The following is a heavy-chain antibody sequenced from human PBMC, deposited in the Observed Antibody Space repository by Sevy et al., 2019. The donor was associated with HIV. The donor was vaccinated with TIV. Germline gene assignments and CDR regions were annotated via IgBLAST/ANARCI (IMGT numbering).Heavy chain of an antibody. CDR1: GFIFSRYG. V-gene: IGHV3-33*01. D-gene: IGHD2-21*02. CDR3: ARESRSDWYLDY. CDR2: IFNDGKTK. Sequence: YLRLSCKASGFIFSRYGVHWVRQAPGKGLERVASIFNDGKTKYYGDPVKGRFTLSRDDSKNTLYLQMDSLRAEDTAVYYCARESRSDWYLDYWGQGTLVNVSS. J-gene: IGHJ4*02.